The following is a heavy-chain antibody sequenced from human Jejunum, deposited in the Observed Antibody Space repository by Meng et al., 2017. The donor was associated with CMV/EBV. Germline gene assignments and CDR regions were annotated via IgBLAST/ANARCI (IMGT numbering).Heavy chain of an antibody. CDR2: KYRGDDK. Sequence: LNETGPTLVNTTPTPTLTCSFSGVSPSTSGEGVGWIRQPPGKALEWLALKYRGDDKRYSPSLNSRLTIAKETSKNEVVLTLTNMGPIDTGTYYCAQFVGGYYPSRPDYWGQGTLVTVSS. D-gene: IGHD1-26*01. J-gene: IGHJ4*02. V-gene: IGHV2-5*02. CDR1: GVSPSTSGEG. CDR3: AQFVGGYYPSRPDY.